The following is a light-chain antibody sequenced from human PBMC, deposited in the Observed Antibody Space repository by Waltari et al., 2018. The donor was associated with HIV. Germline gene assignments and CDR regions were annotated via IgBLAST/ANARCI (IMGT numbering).Light chain of an antibody. CDR1: SSNIGNNA. Sequence: SVLTQPPSVSEAPRQRVTISCSGSSSNIGNNAVNWYQQLPGKALKLLSYDDDLAPSGVSDRSSGSKSCTSASLAISGLQSEDEADYYCAAWDDSLNGYVFGTGTKVTVL. J-gene: IGLJ1*01. CDR2: DDD. V-gene: IGLV1-36*01. CDR3: AAWDDSLNGYV.